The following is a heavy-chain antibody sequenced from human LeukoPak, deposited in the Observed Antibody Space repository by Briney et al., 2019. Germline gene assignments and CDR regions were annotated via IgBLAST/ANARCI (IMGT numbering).Heavy chain of an antibody. CDR3: ASYGSGSYSGGFDY. D-gene: IGHD3-10*01. J-gene: IGHJ4*02. CDR1: GFTFGNYW. CDR2: IKQDGSEK. V-gene: IGHV3-7*03. Sequence: PGGSLRLSCAASGFTFGNYWMSWVRQAPGKGLEWVANIKQDGSEKYYVDSVKGRFTISRDNAKNSLYLQMSSLRAEDTAVYYCASYGSGSYSGGFDYWGQGTLVTVSS.